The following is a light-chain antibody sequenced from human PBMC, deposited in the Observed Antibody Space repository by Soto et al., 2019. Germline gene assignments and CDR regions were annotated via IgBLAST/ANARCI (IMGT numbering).Light chain of an antibody. V-gene: IGKV1-12*01. CDR1: QVISSW. CDR3: QQANSFLWT. Sequence: DVQMTQSPSSVSASVGDRVTITCRASQVISSWLAWYQQKPGKAPKLLIYAASILQSGVPSRFSGSGSGTDFTLTISSLQHEDFATYYCQQANSFLWTFGQGTKVDIK. CDR2: AAS. J-gene: IGKJ1*01.